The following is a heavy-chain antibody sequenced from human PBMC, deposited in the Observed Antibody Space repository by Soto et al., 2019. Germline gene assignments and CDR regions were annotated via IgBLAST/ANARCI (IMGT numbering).Heavy chain of an antibody. CDR1: GGFISSGGYS. V-gene: IGHV4-30-2*01. CDR3: ARGYPLNWLDP. J-gene: IGHJ5*02. CDR2: IFHSGST. Sequence: LSLTCAVSGGFISSGGYSWSWIRQPPGKGLEWIGYIFHSGSTYHNPSLKSRVTISVDRSKNQFSLNLSSVTAADTAVYYCARGYPLNWLDPWGQGTLVTVSS. D-gene: IGHD2-15*01.